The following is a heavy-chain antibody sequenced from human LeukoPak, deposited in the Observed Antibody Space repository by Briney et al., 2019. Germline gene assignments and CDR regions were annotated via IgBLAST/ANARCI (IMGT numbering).Heavy chain of an antibody. CDR2: ISAYSGNT. CDR3: ARDYGAARTFDY. J-gene: IGHJ4*02. CDR1: GYTFTSYD. D-gene: IGHD1/OR15-1a*01. Sequence: ASVKVSCKASGYTFTSYDISWVRQAPGQGLEWMGWISAYSGNTNYAQKLQGRVTMTTDTSTSTAYMELRSLRSDDTAVYYCARDYGAARTFDYWGQGTLVTVSS. V-gene: IGHV1-18*01.